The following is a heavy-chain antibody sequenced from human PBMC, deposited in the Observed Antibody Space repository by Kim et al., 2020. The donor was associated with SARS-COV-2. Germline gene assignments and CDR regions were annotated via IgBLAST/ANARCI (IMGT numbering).Heavy chain of an antibody. CDR2: IKQDGSEK. D-gene: IGHD2-15*01. Sequence: GGSLRLSCAASGFTFISYWMSWVRQAPGKGLEWVANIKQDGSEKYYVDSVKGRFTISRDNAKNSLYLQMNSLRAEDTAVYYCARDRCSAIDYWGQGTLVTVSS. V-gene: IGHV3-7*01. CDR1: GFTFISYW. J-gene: IGHJ4*02. CDR3: ARDRCSAIDY.